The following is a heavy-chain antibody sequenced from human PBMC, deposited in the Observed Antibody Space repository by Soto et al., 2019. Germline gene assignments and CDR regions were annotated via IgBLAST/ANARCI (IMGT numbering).Heavy chain of an antibody. V-gene: IGHV4-34*01. CDR2: INHSGST. J-gene: IGHJ6*03. D-gene: IGHD3-10*01. Sequence: SETLSLTCAVYGGSFSGYYWSWIRQPPGKGLEWIGEINHSGSTNYNPSLKSRVTISVDTSKNQFSLKLSSVTAADTAVYYCARGRGVRAIGYMDVWGKGTTVTVSS. CDR1: GGSFSGYY. CDR3: ARGRGVRAIGYMDV.